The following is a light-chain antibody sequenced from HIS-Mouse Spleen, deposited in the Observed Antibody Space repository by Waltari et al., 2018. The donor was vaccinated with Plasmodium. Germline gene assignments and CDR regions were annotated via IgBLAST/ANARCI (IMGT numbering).Light chain of an antibody. V-gene: IGKV3-20*01. CDR1: QSVSSSY. CDR3: QQYGSSPFT. CDR2: GAS. Sequence: ELVLKQSPGPLSFPPGERAPLSCRASQSVSSSYLAWYQQKPGQAPRLLIYGASSRDTGIPDRFSGSGSGTDFTLTISRLEPEDFAVYYCQQYGSSPFTFGPGTKVDIK. J-gene: IGKJ3*01.